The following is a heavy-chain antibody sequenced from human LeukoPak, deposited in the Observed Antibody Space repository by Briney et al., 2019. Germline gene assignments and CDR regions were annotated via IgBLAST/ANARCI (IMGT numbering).Heavy chain of an antibody. Sequence: SETLSLTCTVSGGSINNYYWSWIRQPPGKGLEWIGYIYSNGSTNYNPSLKSRVTLSVDTSKNQFSLKLSSVTAADTAVYYCARIEWLVQYDAFDIWGQGTMVTVSS. D-gene: IGHD6-19*01. V-gene: IGHV4-59*08. CDR3: ARIEWLVQYDAFDI. J-gene: IGHJ3*02. CDR2: IYSNGST. CDR1: GGSINNYY.